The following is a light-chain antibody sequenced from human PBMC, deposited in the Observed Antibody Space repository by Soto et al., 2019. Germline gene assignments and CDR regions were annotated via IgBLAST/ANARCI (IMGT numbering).Light chain of an antibody. V-gene: IGLV2-14*03. Sequence: QSVLTQPASVSGSPGQSITFSCTGTSSDVGRYNHVSWYQQHPGRAPKLMIYDVNNRPSGVSNRFSGSKSGNTASLTISGLQAEDEADYYCGSYTNSSTRIFGGGTKLTVL. CDR1: SSDVGRYNH. CDR3: GSYTNSSTRI. CDR2: DVN. J-gene: IGLJ2*01.